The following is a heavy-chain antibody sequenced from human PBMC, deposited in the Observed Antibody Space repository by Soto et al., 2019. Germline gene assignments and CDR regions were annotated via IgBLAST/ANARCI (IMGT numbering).Heavy chain of an antibody. V-gene: IGHV6-1*01. CDR1: GDSASTYNAA. CDR2: TYYRSQWWN. D-gene: IGHD6-19*01. J-gene: IGHJ5*02. CDR3: TREALYSSTYYGGGWFDH. Sequence: PSQTLSLTCAISGDSASTYNAAWNWIRQSPSRGLEWLGRTYYRSQWWNDYAVSVKSRIIINADTSRNQFSLQVNSVTPEDTAIYYCTREALYSSTYYGGGWFDHWGQGPLVTVSS.